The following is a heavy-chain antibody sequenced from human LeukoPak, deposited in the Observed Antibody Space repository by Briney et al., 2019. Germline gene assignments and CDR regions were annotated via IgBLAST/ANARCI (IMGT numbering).Heavy chain of an antibody. D-gene: IGHD2-2*01. CDR1: GFTFSSYG. CDR3: AKLASGYCSSTSCPANWFDP. J-gene: IGHJ5*02. V-gene: IGHV3-30*02. CDR2: IRYDGSNK. Sequence: GGSLRLSCAASGFTFSSYGMHWVRQAPGKGLEWVAFIRYDGSNKYYADSVKGRFTISRDNSKNTLYLQMNSLRAEDTAVYYCAKLASGYCSSTSCPANWFDPWGQGTLVTVSS.